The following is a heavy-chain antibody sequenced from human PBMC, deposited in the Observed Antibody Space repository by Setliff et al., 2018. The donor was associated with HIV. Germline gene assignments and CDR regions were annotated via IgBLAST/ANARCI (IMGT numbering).Heavy chain of an antibody. CDR3: ARYKCINFACVGFDI. D-gene: IGHD3-9*01. J-gene: IGHJ3*02. CDR1: RDSINGHW. V-gene: IGHV4-59*11. Sequence: SETLSLTCTVSRDSINGHWWSWIRQPPGKGLEWTGSIHYSGITHYNPPLKSRLTMSVDTSKNQVSLKLTSVTAADTAVYYCARYKCINFACVGFDIWGQGTVVTVS. CDR2: IHYSGIT.